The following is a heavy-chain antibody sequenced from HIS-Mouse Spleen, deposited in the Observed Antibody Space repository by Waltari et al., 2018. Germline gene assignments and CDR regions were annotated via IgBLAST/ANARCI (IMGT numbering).Heavy chain of an antibody. CDR2: IYYSGST. CDR1: CGSISSGGYY. Sequence: QVQLQESGPGLVKPSQTLSLTCTVSCGSISSGGYYWSWIRQHSWQGLEWIGYIYYSGSTYYNPSLKSRVTISVDTSKNQFSLKMSSVTAADTAVYYCARSPYYDFWSGYSDNWFDPWGQGTLVTVSS. V-gene: IGHV4-31*03. CDR3: ARSPYYDFWSGYSDNWFDP. D-gene: IGHD3-3*01. J-gene: IGHJ5*02.